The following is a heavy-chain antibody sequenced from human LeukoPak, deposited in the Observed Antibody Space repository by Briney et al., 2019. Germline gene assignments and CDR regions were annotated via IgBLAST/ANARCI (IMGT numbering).Heavy chain of an antibody. V-gene: IGHV3-33*01. J-gene: IGHJ4*02. CDR3: ARGPRRTVTTRTFDY. Sequence: PGRSLRLSCAASGFTFSSYGMHWVRQAPGKGLEWVAVIWYDGSNKYYADSVKGRFTISRDNSKNTLYLQMNSLRAEDTAVYYCARGPRRTVTTRTFDYWGQGTLVTVSS. D-gene: IGHD4-11*01. CDR2: IWYDGSNK. CDR1: GFTFSSYG.